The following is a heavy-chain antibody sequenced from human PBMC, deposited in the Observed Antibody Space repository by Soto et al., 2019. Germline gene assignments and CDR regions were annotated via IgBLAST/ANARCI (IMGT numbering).Heavy chain of an antibody. Sequence: QVQLVESGGGVVQPGRSLRLSCAAPGFTFSSYAMHWVRQAPGKGLEWVAVISYDGSNKYYADSVKGRFTISRDNSKNALYLQMNSLRAEDTAVYYCARDEWSRDGDNFGYWGQGTLVTVSS. V-gene: IGHV3-30-3*01. CDR1: GFTFSSYA. J-gene: IGHJ4*02. CDR2: ISYDGSNK. CDR3: ARDEWSRDGDNFGY. D-gene: IGHD3-3*01.